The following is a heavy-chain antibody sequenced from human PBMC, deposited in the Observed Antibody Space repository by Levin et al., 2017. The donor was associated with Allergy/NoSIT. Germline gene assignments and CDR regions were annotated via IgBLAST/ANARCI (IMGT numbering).Heavy chain of an antibody. CDR1: GFIFSNYW. CDR2: IKQDETEK. CDR3: ARHFYEDY. J-gene: IGHJ4*02. Sequence: GGSLRLSCAASGFIFSNYWMTWVRQAPGKGLEWVANIKQDETEKYYLGSVRGRFTISRDNTKNSLYLQMNSLRAEDTAVYFCARHFYEDYWGQGTLVTVSS. V-gene: IGHV3-7*01. D-gene: IGHD2/OR15-2a*01.